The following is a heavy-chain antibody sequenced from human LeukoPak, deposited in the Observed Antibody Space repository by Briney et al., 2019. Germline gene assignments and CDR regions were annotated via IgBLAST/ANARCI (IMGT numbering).Heavy chain of an antibody. Sequence: ASVKVSCKASGYTFTGHYMHWVRQAPGQGLEWMGWINPKNAGTNYAQKFQGRVTMTRDTSTGTVYMELSRLRSDDTAVYYCARDRRLVAATTVGRYFDYWGQGTLVTVSS. CDR2: INPKNAGT. D-gene: IGHD2-15*01. CDR1: GYTFTGHY. V-gene: IGHV1-2*02. CDR3: ARDRRLVAATTVGRYFDY. J-gene: IGHJ4*02.